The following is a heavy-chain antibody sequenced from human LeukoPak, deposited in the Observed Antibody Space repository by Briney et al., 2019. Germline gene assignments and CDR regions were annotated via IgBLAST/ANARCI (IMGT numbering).Heavy chain of an antibody. CDR3: AREGLGAAGIYYYYMDV. CDR1: GGSISSYY. CDR2: IYYSGST. J-gene: IGHJ6*03. V-gene: IGHV4-59*12. Sequence: PSETLSLTCTVSGGSISSYYWSWIRQPPGKGLEWIGYIYYSGSTNYNPSLKSRVTMSVDTSKNQFSLKLSSVTAADTAVYYCAREGLGAAGIYYYYMDVWGKGTTVTVSS. D-gene: IGHD6-13*01.